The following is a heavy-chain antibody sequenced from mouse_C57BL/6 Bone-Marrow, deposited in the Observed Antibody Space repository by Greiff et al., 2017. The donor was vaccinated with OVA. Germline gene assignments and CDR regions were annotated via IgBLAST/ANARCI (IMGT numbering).Heavy chain of an antibody. CDR2: INPSSGYT. CDR1: GYTFTSYT. J-gene: IGHJ3*01. Sequence: QVQLQQSGAELARPGASVKMSCKASGYTFTSYTMHWVKQRPGQGLEWIGYINPSSGYTKYNQKFKDKATLTADKSSSTAYMQLGSLTSEDSAVYYCARWGYELAYWGQGTLVTVSA. V-gene: IGHV1-4*01. CDR3: ARWGYELAY. D-gene: IGHD2-10*02.